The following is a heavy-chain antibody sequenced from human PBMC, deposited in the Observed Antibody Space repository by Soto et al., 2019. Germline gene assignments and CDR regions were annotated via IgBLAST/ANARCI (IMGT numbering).Heavy chain of an antibody. CDR3: VRGEYYYDSSGTIPGIDY. CDR1: GFTFSSYA. D-gene: IGHD3-22*01. Sequence: GGSLRLSCAASGFTFSSYAMHWVRQAPGKGLEWVAVISYDGSNKYYADSVKGRFTISRDNSKNTLYLQMNSLRAEDTAVYYCVRGEYYYDSSGTIPGIDYWGQGTLVTVSS. J-gene: IGHJ4*02. CDR2: ISYDGSNK. V-gene: IGHV3-30-3*01.